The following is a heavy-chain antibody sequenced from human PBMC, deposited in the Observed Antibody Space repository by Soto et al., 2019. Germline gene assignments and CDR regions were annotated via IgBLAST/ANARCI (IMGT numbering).Heavy chain of an antibody. J-gene: IGHJ4*02. CDR3: ARDAYDYGDYGEFDY. V-gene: IGHV3-33*01. CDR2: IWYDGSNK. CDR1: GFTFSSYG. Sequence: QVQLVESGGGVVQPGRSLRLSCAASGFTFSSYGMHWVRQAPGKGLEWVAVIWYDGSNKYYADSEKGRFTISRDNSKNTLYLQMNSLRAEDTAVYYRARDAYDYGDYGEFDYWGQGTLVTVSS. D-gene: IGHD4-17*01.